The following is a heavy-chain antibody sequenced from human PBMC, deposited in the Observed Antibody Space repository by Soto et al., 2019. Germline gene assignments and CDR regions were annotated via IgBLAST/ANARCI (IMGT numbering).Heavy chain of an antibody. V-gene: IGHV3-30*18. Sequence: QVQLVESGGGVVQPGRSLRLSCAASGFDFNTYGLHWVRQAPGKGLEWVAAISFDGGSQYYADSVKGRFTVSRDKSNSTLYLQMNSLGAEDTATYFCAKDSSVTAAGSGGWFDPWGPGTLLIVSS. J-gene: IGHJ5*02. CDR3: AKDSSVTAAGSGGWFDP. D-gene: IGHD6-13*01. CDR1: GFDFNTYG. CDR2: ISFDGGSQ.